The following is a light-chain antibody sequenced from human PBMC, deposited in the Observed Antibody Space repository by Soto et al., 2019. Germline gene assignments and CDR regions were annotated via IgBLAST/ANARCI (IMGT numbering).Light chain of an antibody. Sequence: EIVLTQSPGTLSLSPGEGATLSCRASQSVSRSYLAWYQQKPGQTPRLLMFGASSRAAGIPDRFSGSGSGTDFTLNISRLEPEDFAVYYCQQYGSTPYTFGQGTKLEIK. CDR2: GAS. CDR3: QQYGSTPYT. J-gene: IGKJ2*01. CDR1: QSVSRSY. V-gene: IGKV3-20*01.